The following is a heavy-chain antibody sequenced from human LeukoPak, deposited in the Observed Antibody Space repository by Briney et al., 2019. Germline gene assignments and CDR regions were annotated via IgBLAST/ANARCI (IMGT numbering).Heavy chain of an antibody. CDR1: GFTFSSYG. Sequence: GGSLRLSCAASGFTFSSYGIHWVRQAPGKGLEWVGVISYDGSNKNYADSVKGRFTISRDNSKNTLYLQMNSLRAEDTAVYYCAKFFTGEYVRAFDVWGQGTMVTVSS. V-gene: IGHV3-30*18. D-gene: IGHD3-10*02. CDR2: ISYDGSNK. CDR3: AKFFTGEYVRAFDV. J-gene: IGHJ3*01.